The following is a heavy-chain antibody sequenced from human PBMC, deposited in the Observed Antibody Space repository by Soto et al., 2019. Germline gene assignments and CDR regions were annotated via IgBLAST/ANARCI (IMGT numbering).Heavy chain of an antibody. CDR3: ERALAYFDENGYYYTHGCDV. CDR1: GFTFDYYA. V-gene: IGHV3-30-3*01. D-gene: IGHD5-12*01. Sequence: PGGSLRLSCAGSGFTFDYYALHWVRQAPGKGLQWVALISFNGVNKYYSDSVQGRFSISRDNSRDTLFLQVNNMQSEDTGIYYRERALAYFDENGYYYTHGCDVWGRGTVVTVS. CDR2: ISFNGVNK. J-gene: IGHJ3*01.